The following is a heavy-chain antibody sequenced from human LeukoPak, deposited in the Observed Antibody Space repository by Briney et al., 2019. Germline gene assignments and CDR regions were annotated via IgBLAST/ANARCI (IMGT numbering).Heavy chain of an antibody. CDR3: ARVRLDSSSFD. D-gene: IGHD6-13*01. J-gene: IGHJ4*02. CDR2: ISGSGGST. Sequence: PGGSLRLSCAASGFTFSSYAMSWVRQAPGKGLEWVSAISGSGGSTYYADSLKGRFTISRDNAKNTLYLQMNSLRAEDTAVYFCARVRLDSSSFDWGQGTLVTVSS. V-gene: IGHV3-23*01. CDR1: GFTFSSYA.